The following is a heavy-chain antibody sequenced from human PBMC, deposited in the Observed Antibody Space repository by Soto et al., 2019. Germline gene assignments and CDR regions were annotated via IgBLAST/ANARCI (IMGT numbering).Heavy chain of an antibody. CDR2: ISWNSGSI. V-gene: IGHV3-9*01. J-gene: IGHJ4*02. D-gene: IGHD3-10*01. Sequence: GGSLRLSCAASGFTFDDYAMHWVRQAPGKGLEWVSGISWNSGSIGYADSVKGRFTISRDNAKNSLYLQMNSLRAEDTALYYCAKQGYGSGKLLNFFDYWGQGTLVTVSS. CDR3: AKQGYGSGKLLNFFDY. CDR1: GFTFDDYA.